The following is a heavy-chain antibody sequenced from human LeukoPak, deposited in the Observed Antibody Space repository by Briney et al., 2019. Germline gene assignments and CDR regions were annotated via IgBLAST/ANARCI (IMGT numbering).Heavy chain of an antibody. D-gene: IGHD3-10*01. CDR2: IYYSGST. V-gene: IGHV4-59*08. Sequence: SETLSLTCTVSGGSISSYYWSWIRQPPGKGLEWIGYIYYSGSTNYNPSLKSRVTISVDTSKNQFSLKLSSVTAADTAVYYCARHSSIYGSGSYYQDNFDYWGQGTLVTVSS. CDR1: GGSISSYY. J-gene: IGHJ4*02. CDR3: ARHSSIYGSGSYYQDNFDY.